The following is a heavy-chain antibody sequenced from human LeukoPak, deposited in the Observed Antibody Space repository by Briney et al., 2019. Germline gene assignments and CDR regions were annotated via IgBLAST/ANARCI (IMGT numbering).Heavy chain of an antibody. CDR1: GGTFSSYA. V-gene: IGHV1-69*06. D-gene: IGHD6-19*01. CDR2: IIPIFGTA. Sequence: GASVKVSCKASGGTFSSYAISWVRQAPGQGLEWMGGIIPIFGTANYAQKFQGRVTITADKSTSTAYMELRSLRSDDTAVYYCARDKGTSGWDLDYWGQGTLVTVSS. J-gene: IGHJ4*02. CDR3: ARDKGTSGWDLDY.